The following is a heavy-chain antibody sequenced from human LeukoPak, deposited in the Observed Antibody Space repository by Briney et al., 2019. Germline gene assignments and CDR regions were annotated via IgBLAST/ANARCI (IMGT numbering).Heavy chain of an antibody. D-gene: IGHD2-8*01. Sequence: GGSLRLSCAASGFTFSSYAMSWVRQAPGKGLERVSAISGSGGSTYYADSVKGRFTISRDNSKNTLYLQMNSLRAEDTAVYYCAKGPLGYCTNGICERHYYYYMDVWGKGTTVTVSS. J-gene: IGHJ6*03. CDR2: ISGSGGST. CDR1: GFTFSSYA. CDR3: AKGPLGYCTNGICERHYYYYMDV. V-gene: IGHV3-23*01.